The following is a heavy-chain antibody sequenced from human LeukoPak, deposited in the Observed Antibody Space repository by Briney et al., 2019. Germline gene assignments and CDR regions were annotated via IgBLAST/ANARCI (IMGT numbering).Heavy chain of an antibody. CDR1: GFTFSSYA. CDR2: ISGSGGST. D-gene: IGHD2-15*01. V-gene: IGHV3-23*01. CDR3: AKDRGYCSGGSCLSYYYYGMDV. J-gene: IGHJ6*04. Sequence: SGGSLRLSCAASGFTFSSYAMSWVRQAPGKGLEWVSAISGSGGSTYYADSVKGRFTISRDNSKNTLYLQMNSLRAEDTAVYYCAKDRGYCSGGSCLSYYYYGMDVWGKGTTVTVSS.